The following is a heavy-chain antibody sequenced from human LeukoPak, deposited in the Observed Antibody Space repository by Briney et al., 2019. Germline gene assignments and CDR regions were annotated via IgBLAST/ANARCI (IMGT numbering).Heavy chain of an antibody. CDR2: MNPNSGNT. D-gene: IGHD6-13*01. J-gene: IGHJ5*02. CDR1: GYTFTSYD. CDR3: ARAGLGIAAAGSWFDP. Sequence: GASVKVSCKASGYTFTSYDINWVRQATGQGLEWMGWMNPNSGNTGYAQKFQGRVTITRNTSISTAYMELSSLRSEDTAVYYCARAGLGIAAAGSWFDPWGQGTLVTVSS. V-gene: IGHV1-8*03.